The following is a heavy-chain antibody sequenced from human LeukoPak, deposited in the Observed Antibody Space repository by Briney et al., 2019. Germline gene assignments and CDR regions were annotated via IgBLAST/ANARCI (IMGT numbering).Heavy chain of an antibody. D-gene: IGHD5-24*01. Sequence: SETLSLTCSVSGGSIRSRSDYWGWIRQPPGKGLDWIGSTSYSGSTYYNPSLKSRVIISVDTSTNQFSLRLGSVTAGDTAVYYCARHGYNPFDFDYWGQGSLVTVSS. J-gene: IGHJ4*02. V-gene: IGHV4-39*01. CDR2: TSYSGST. CDR3: ARHGYNPFDFDY. CDR1: GGSIRSRSDY.